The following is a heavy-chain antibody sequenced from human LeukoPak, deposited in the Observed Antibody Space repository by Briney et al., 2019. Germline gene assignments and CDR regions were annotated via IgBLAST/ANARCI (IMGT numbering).Heavy chain of an antibody. CDR1: GFSFSSYA. Sequence: GGSLTLSCAASGFSFSSYAMSWGRQGPEKGLGWVSAISGSGDRTYYADSVKGWLTPSRDNSKNTLYLQMNSLSAGDTAECYCARGAQFDYWGKGTVVTVSS. CDR3: ARGAQFDY. CDR2: ISGSGDRT. J-gene: IGHJ4*02. V-gene: IGHV3-23*01.